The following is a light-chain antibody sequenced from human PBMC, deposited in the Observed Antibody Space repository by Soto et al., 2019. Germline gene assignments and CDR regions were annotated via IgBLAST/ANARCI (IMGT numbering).Light chain of an antibody. Sequence: DIQMTQSPSTLSASVGDRVTITCRASQSISPWLAWYQQIPGEAPKLLIHKASSLESWVPSRFSGSGSGTEFTLTISSLQPDDVATYYCQQYATYWTFGQGAKVEIK. CDR1: QSISPW. V-gene: IGKV1-5*03. CDR3: QQYATYWT. CDR2: KAS. J-gene: IGKJ1*01.